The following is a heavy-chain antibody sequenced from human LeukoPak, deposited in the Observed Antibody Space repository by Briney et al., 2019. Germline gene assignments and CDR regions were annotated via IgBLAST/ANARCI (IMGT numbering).Heavy chain of an antibody. V-gene: IGHV4-39*07. CDR1: GGSISSSSYY. J-gene: IGHJ4*02. CDR2: IYYSGST. D-gene: IGHD3-22*01. Sequence: SETQSLTCTVSGGSISSSSYYWGWIRQPPGKGLEWIGSIYYSGSTYYNPSLKSRVTISVDTSKNQFSLKLSSVTAADTAVYYCARGSSSGYYGVYFDYWGQGTLVTVSS. CDR3: ARGSSSGYYGVYFDY.